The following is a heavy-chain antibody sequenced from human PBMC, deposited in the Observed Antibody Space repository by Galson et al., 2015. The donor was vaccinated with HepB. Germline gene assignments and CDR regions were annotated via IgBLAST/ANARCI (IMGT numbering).Heavy chain of an antibody. CDR3: ARKVVGATHDAFDI. D-gene: IGHD1-26*01. CDR1: GFSLSTSGMC. Sequence: ALVKPTQTLTLTCTFSGFSLSTSGMCVSWIRQPPGKALEWLARIDWDDDKYYSTSLKTRLTISKDTSKNQVVLTMTNMDPVDTATYYCARKVVGATHDAFDIWGQGTMVTVSS. J-gene: IGHJ3*02. V-gene: IGHV2-70*11. CDR2: IDWDDDK.